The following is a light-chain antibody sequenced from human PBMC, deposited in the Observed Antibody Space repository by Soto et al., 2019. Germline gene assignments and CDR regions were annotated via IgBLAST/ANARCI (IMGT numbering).Light chain of an antibody. Sequence: QLVLTQSPSASASLGASVKLTCTLSSGHSNYAIAWHQQQPEKGPRYLMRLNSDGSHNNGDGIPDRFSGSSSGPERYLTISSLQSEDEADYYCQTWDTDVRVFGGGTQLTVL. J-gene: IGLJ3*02. CDR2: LNSDGSH. CDR1: SGHSNYA. CDR3: QTWDTDVRV. V-gene: IGLV4-69*02.